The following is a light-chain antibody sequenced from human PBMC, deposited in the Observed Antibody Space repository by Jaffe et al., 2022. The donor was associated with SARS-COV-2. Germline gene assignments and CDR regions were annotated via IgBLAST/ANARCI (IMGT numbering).Light chain of an antibody. Sequence: QSALTQPASVSGSPGQSITISCTGTSSDVGSYNLVSWYQQHPGKAPKLMIYEGTKRPSGVSNRFSGSKSGNTASLTISGLQAEDEADYHCCSYAGSRTFYVLFGGGTKLTVL. V-gene: IGLV2-23*01. CDR2: EGT. CDR3: CSYAGSRTFYVL. J-gene: IGLJ2*01. CDR1: SSDVGSYNL.